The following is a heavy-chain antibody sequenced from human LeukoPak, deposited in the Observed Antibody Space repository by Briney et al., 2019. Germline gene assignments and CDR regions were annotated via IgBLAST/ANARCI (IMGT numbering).Heavy chain of an antibody. J-gene: IGHJ4*02. Sequence: PGGSLRLSCAASGFTFSSYAMSWVRQAPGKGLEWVSGISGSGGSTYYADSVKGRFTISRDNSKNTLYLQMHSLRAEDTAVYYCANWAVVPAAIYYWGQGTLVTVSS. V-gene: IGHV3-23*01. CDR2: ISGSGGST. CDR3: ANWAVVPAAIYY. CDR1: GFTFSSYA. D-gene: IGHD2-2*01.